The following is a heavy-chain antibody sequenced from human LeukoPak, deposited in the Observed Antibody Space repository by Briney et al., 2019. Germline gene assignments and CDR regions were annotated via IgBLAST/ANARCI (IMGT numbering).Heavy chain of an antibody. V-gene: IGHV4-61*01. Sequence: SETLSLTCTVSGGSISSSSYYWSWIRQPPGKGLEWIGYIYYSGSTNYNPSLKSRVTISVDTSKNQFSLKLSSVTAADTAVYYCARDQVYGSYWYFDLWGRGTLVTVSS. CDR3: ARDQVYGSYWYFDL. CDR2: IYYSGST. D-gene: IGHD3-10*01. J-gene: IGHJ2*01. CDR1: GGSISSSSYY.